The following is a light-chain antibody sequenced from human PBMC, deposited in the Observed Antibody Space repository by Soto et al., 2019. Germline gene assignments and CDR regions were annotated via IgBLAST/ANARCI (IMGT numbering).Light chain of an antibody. V-gene: IGLV2-8*01. CDR3: SSYAGSINFVV. CDR2: EVT. J-gene: IGLJ2*01. CDR1: SSDVGGYNY. Sequence: QSALTQPPCASGSPGQSVTISCTGTSSDVGGYNYVSWYQQHPGKAPKLMIYEVTKRPSGVPDRFSGSKSGNTASLTVSGLQAEDEADYYCSSYAGSINFVVFGGGTKLTVL.